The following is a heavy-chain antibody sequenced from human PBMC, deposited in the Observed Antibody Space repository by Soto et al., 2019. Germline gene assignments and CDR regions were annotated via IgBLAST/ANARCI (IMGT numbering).Heavy chain of an antibody. CDR1: GFTFSGFG. CDR3: ARDGEFHDSSGKFDY. V-gene: IGHV3-33*01. Sequence: QVQLVESGGGVVRAGAFLRLSCVASGFTFSGFGMNWVRQAPGKGLEWVAITWFDGSNEFYADSVKGRFTISRDNSKNTVYLQMNSLRADDTAIYYCARDGEFHDSSGKFDYWGQGTLVTVSS. CDR2: TWFDGSNE. D-gene: IGHD3-22*01. J-gene: IGHJ4*02.